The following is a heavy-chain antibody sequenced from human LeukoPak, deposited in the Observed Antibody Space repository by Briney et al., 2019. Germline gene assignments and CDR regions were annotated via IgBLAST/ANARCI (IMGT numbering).Heavy chain of an antibody. CDR1: GGSISSSSYY. V-gene: IGHV4-39*07. D-gene: IGHD1-26*01. J-gene: IGHJ4*02. CDR3: ARGPWADY. CDR2: VNHSGST. Sequence: SETLSLTCTVSGGSISSSSYYWGWIRQPPGKGLEWIGEVNHSGSTNYNPSLKSRVTISVDTSKNQFSLKLSSVTAADTAVYYCARGPWADYWGQGTLVTVSS.